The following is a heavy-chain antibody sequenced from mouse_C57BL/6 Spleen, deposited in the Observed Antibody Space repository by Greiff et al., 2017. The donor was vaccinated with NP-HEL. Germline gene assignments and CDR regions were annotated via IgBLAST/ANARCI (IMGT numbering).Heavy chain of an antibody. CDR3: AREIWNGYGAWFAY. CDR1: GYTFTSYW. Sequence: QVQLQQSGAELVKPGASVKLSCKASGYTFTSYWMHWVKQRPGQGLEWIGMIHPNSGSTNYNEKFKSKATLTVDKSSSTAYMQLSSLTSEDSAVYYCAREIWNGYGAWFAYWGQGTLVTVSA. J-gene: IGHJ3*01. V-gene: IGHV1-64*01. CDR2: IHPNSGST. D-gene: IGHD2-2*01.